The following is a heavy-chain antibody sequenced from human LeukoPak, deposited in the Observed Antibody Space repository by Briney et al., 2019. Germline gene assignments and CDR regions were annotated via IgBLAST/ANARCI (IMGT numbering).Heavy chain of an antibody. V-gene: IGHV1-2*02. CDR3: AGAGGIAVAGTADPNYYYYYYMDV. Sequence: ASVRVSCKASGDTFTGHYMHWVRQAPGQGREWMGWINPNSGGTNYAQKFQGRVTMTRDTSISTAYMELSRLRSDDTAVYYCAGAGGIAVAGTADPNYYYYYYMDVWGKGTTVTVSS. CDR1: GDTFTGHY. D-gene: IGHD6-19*01. J-gene: IGHJ6*03. CDR2: INPNSGGT.